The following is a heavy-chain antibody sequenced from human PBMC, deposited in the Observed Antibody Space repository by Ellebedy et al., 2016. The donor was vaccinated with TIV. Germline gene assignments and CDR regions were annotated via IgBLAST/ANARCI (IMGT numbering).Heavy chain of an antibody. CDR3: ARGKDFGVGFAAFDL. J-gene: IGHJ3*01. Sequence: GESLKISCAASGFNVSGDYRGWVRQAPGKGLEWVSVIYVGGDTYHADSVKGRFTISRHNSKNTVFLQMSSLTTADTAVYYCARGKDFGVGFAAFDLWGQGTMVAVSS. D-gene: IGHD4-17*01. V-gene: IGHV3-53*04. CDR2: IYVGGDT. CDR1: GFNVSGDY.